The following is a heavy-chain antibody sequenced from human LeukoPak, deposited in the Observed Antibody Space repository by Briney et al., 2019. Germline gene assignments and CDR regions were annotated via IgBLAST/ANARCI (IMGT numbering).Heavy chain of an antibody. CDR1: GFTFSSYR. V-gene: IGHV3-7*01. CDR2: INQDGSEK. CDR3: AREGCSGGSCYHNWFDP. D-gene: IGHD2-15*01. J-gene: IGHJ5*02. Sequence: GGSLRLSCAASGFTFSSYRMSWVRQAPGKGLEWVANINQDGSEKYYVDSVKGRFTISRDNAKNSLYLRMNSLRAEDTAVYYCAREGCSGGSCYHNWFDPWGQGTLVTVSS.